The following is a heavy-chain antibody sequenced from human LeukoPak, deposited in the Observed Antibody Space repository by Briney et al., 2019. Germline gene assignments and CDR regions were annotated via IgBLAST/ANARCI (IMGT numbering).Heavy chain of an antibody. CDR1: GFTFSSYG. J-gene: IGHJ4*02. V-gene: IGHV3-30*18. D-gene: IGHD4-11*01. CDR3: AKDLMTTIDY. Sequence: GRSLRLSCAASGFTFSSYGMHWVRQAPGKGLEWVAVISYDGSNKYYADSVKGRFIISRDNSKNTLYLQMNSLRAEDTAVYYCAKDLMTTIDYWGQGTLVTVSS. CDR2: ISYDGSNK.